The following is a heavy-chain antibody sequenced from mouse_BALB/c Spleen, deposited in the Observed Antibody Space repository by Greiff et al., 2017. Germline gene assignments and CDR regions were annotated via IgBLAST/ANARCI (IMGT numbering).Heavy chain of an antibody. Sequence: EVQGVESGGGLVKPGGSLKLSCAASGFTFSSYAMSWVRQSPEKRLEWVAEISSGGSYTYYPDTVTGRFTISRDNAKNTLYLEMSSLRSEDTAMYYCARRDVAWFAYWGQGTLVTVSA. CDR1: GFTFSSYA. J-gene: IGHJ3*01. CDR2: ISSGGSYT. CDR3: ARRDVAWFAY. V-gene: IGHV5-9-4*01. D-gene: IGHD3-3*01.